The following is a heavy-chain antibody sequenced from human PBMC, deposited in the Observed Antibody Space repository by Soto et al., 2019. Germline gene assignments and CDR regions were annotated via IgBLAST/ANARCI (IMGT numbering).Heavy chain of an antibody. CDR1: GGTFSSYA. D-gene: IGHD3-3*01. V-gene: IGHV1-69*13. CDR3: ARGAIFGVVIIRDYYYYGMDV. J-gene: IGHJ6*02. CDR2: IIPIFGTA. Sequence: VASVKVSCKASGGTFSSYAISWVRQAPGQGLEWMGGIIPIFGTANYAQKFQGRVTITADESTSTAYMELSSLRSEDTAVYYCARGAIFGVVIIRDYYYYGMDVWGQGTTVTVSS.